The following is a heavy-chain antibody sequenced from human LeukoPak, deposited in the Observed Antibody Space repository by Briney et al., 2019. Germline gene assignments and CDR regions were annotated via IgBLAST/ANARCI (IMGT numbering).Heavy chain of an antibody. CDR1: GFTFSNFA. V-gene: IGHV3-30-3*01. CDR3: ARPMRGGIAVAGYYFDY. CDR2: ISYDGSNK. Sequence: PGGSLRLSCAASGFTFSNFAMSWVRQAPGKGLEWVAVISYDGSNKYYADSVKGRFTLSRDNSKNTLYLQMNSLRAEDTAVYYCARPMRGGIAVAGYYFDYWGQGTLVTVSS. J-gene: IGHJ4*02. D-gene: IGHD6-19*01.